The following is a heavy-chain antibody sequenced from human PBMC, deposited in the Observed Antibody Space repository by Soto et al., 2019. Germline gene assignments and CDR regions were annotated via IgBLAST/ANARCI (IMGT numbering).Heavy chain of an antibody. Sequence: ASVKVSCKASGYTFTSYGISWVRQAPGRGLERMGWISAYNGNTNYAQKLQGRVTMTTDTSTSTAYMELRSLRSDDTAVYYCARVRGIAIFGVVTRGMDVWRQGTTVTVSS. J-gene: IGHJ6*02. CDR2: ISAYNGNT. V-gene: IGHV1-18*01. CDR3: ARVRGIAIFGVVTRGMDV. D-gene: IGHD3-3*01. CDR1: GYTFTSYG.